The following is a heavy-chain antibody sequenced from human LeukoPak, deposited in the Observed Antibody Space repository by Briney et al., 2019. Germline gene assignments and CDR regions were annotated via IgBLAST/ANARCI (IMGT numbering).Heavy chain of an antibody. V-gene: IGHV4-39*07. CDR2: IYYSGST. J-gene: IGHJ4*02. CDR3: ARDPRPYGDYEGYFDY. Sequence: PSETLSLTCTVSGGSISSSNYYWGWIRQPPGKGLEWIGSIYYSGSTYYNPSLKSRVTISVDTSKNQFSLKLSSVTAADTAVYYCARDPRPYGDYEGYFDYWGQGTLVTVSS. D-gene: IGHD4-17*01. CDR1: GGSISSSNYY.